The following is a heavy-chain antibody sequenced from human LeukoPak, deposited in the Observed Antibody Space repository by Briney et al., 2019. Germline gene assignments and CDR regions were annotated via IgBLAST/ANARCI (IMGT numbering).Heavy chain of an antibody. V-gene: IGHV4-61*01. CDR1: GGSVSSGRYY. CDR3: ASARCSGGTCYPFSFDY. J-gene: IGHJ4*02. Sequence: SETLSLTCTVSGGSVSSGRYYWSWIRQPPGKGLEWIGYIYYSGSTNYNPSLKSRVTISVDTSKNQFSLKLSSVTAADTAVYYCASARCSGGTCYPFSFDYWGQGTLVTVSS. CDR2: IYYSGST. D-gene: IGHD2-15*01.